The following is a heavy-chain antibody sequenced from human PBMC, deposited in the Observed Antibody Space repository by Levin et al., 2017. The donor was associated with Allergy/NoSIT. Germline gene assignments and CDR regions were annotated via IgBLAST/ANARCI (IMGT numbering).Heavy chain of an antibody. V-gene: IGHV3-23*01. J-gene: IGHJ6*02. Sequence: QSGGSLRLSCAASGFTFSSYAMSWVRQAPGKGLEWVSAISGSGGSTYYADSVKGRFTISRDNSKNTLYLQMNSLRAEDTAVYYCAKDQGANTPSSSRTYPYYYYGMDVWGQGTTVTVSS. CDR3: AKDQGANTPSSSRTYPYYYYGMDV. D-gene: IGHD6-6*01. CDR1: GFTFSSYA. CDR2: ISGSGGST.